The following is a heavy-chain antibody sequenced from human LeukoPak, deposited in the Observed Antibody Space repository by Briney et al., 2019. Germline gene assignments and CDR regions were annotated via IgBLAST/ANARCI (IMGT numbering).Heavy chain of an antibody. Sequence: PSDTLSLTCTVSGGSISSDDYYWSWIRQHPGKGLKWIGYIYYSGSTYYNPSLKSRVTISVDTSKNQFSLKLSSVTAADTAVYYCARAIGLRQQLPFDYWGQGTLVTVSS. CDR1: GGSISSDDYY. V-gene: IGHV4-31*03. CDR3: ARAIGLRQQLPFDY. J-gene: IGHJ4*02. D-gene: IGHD6-13*01. CDR2: IYYSGST.